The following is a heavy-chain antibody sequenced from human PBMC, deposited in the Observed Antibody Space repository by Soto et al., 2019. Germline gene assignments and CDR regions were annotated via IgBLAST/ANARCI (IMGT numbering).Heavy chain of an antibody. CDR1: GFTFSSYA. V-gene: IGHV3-23*01. CDR2: ISGSGGST. D-gene: IGHD2-2*01. J-gene: IGHJ6*03. CDR3: ANLVVVPSPFYMDV. Sequence: PGGSLRLSCAASGFTFSSYAMSWVRQAPGKGLEWVSAISGSGGSTYYADSVKGRFTISRDNSKNTLYLQMNSLRAEDTAVYYCANLVVVPSPFYMDVWGKGTTVTVSS.